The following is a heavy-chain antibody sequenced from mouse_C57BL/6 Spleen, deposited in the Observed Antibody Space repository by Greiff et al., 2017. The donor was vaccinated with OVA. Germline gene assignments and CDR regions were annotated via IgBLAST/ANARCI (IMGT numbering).Heavy chain of an antibody. D-gene: IGHD1-1*01. Sequence: QVQLQQPGAELVMPGASVKLSCKASGYTFTSYWMHWVKQRPGQGLEWIGEIDPSDSYTNYNQKFKGKSTLTVDKSSSTAYMQLSSLTSEDSAVYYWARTTGGSSPWFAYWGQGTLVTVSA. CDR3: ARTTGGSSPWFAY. V-gene: IGHV1-69*01. CDR1: GYTFTSYW. J-gene: IGHJ3*01. CDR2: IDPSDSYT.